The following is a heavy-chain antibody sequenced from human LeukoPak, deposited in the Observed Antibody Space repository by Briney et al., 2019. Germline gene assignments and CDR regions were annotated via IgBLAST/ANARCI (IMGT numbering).Heavy chain of an antibody. V-gene: IGHV3-48*01. J-gene: IGHJ4*02. CDR1: GFTFSSYS. CDR3: ARDTRRDGYNFGY. Sequence: GGSLRLSCAASGFTFSSYSMNWVRQAPGKGLEWVSYISSSSSTIYYADSVKGRFTISRDNSKNTLYLQMNSLRAEDTAVYYCARDTRRDGYNFGYWGQGTLVTVSS. D-gene: IGHD5-24*01. CDR2: ISSSSSTI.